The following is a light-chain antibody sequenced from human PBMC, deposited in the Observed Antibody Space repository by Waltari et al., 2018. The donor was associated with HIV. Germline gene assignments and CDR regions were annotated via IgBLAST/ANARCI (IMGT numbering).Light chain of an antibody. Sequence: QSALTQPASVSGSPGQSITISCTGTSSDVGGYNYVSWYQQHPGKAPKLMIYDVSNRPSGVSNRFSGSKSGNTASLTNSGLQAEDEADYYCSSYTSSSTPWVFGGGTKLTVL. CDR2: DVS. CDR3: SSYTSSSTPWV. CDR1: SSDVGGYNY. J-gene: IGLJ3*02. V-gene: IGLV2-14*03.